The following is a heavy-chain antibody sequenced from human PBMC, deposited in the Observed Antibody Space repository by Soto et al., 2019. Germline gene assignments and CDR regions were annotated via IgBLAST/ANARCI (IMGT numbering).Heavy chain of an antibody. CDR2: IIPIFGTA. V-gene: IGHV1-69*13. CDR1: GGTFSSYA. CDR3: ARDQAVGYFDY. D-gene: IGHD2-15*01. J-gene: IGHJ4*02. Sequence: ASVKVSCKASGGTFSSYAISWVRQAPGQGLEWMGGIIPIFGTANYAQKFQGRVTITADESTSTAYMELSSLRSEDTAVYYCARDQAVGYFDYWGQGTLGTVSS.